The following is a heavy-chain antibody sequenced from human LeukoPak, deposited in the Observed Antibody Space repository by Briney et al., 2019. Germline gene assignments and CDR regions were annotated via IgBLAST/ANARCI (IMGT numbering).Heavy chain of an antibody. CDR1: GFTFSSYA. J-gene: IGHJ4*02. Sequence: GGSLRLSCAASGFTFSSYAMSWVRQAPGKGLEWVSAISGSGGSTYYADSVKGRFTISGDNSKNTLYLQMNSLRAEDTAVYYCAKDHYYDSSGYPNDYWGQGTLVTVSS. CDR3: AKDHYYDSSGYPNDY. CDR2: ISGSGGST. V-gene: IGHV3-23*01. D-gene: IGHD3-22*01.